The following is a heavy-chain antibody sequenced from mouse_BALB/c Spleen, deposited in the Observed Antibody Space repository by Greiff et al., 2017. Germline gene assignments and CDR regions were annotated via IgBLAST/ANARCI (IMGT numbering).Heavy chain of an antibody. Sequence: EVQLQQSGPELVKPGASVKISCKASGYTFTDYNMHWVKQSHGKSLEWIGYIYPYNGGTGYNQKFKSKATLTVDNSSSTAYMELRSLTSEDSAVYYCARGIWLRRYYFDYWGQGTTLTVSS. V-gene: IGHV1S29*02. D-gene: IGHD2-2*01. J-gene: IGHJ2*01. CDR1: GYTFTDYN. CDR2: IYPYNGGT. CDR3: ARGIWLRRYYFDY.